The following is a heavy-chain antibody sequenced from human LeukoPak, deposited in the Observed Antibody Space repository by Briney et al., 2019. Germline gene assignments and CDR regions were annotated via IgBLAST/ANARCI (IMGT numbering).Heavy chain of an antibody. CDR1: GFTFSNYG. V-gene: IGHV3-30*18. CDR3: AKPTPVLSAAMAGSEY. Sequence: GTSLRLSCAASGFTFSNYGMHWVRQAPGKGLEWVAVISYDGSNKNHADSVKGRFTISRDNSKNTSYLQMNSLRAEDTAVYYCAKPTPVLSAAMAGSEYWGQGTLVTVSS. J-gene: IGHJ4*02. CDR2: ISYDGSNK. D-gene: IGHD2-2*01.